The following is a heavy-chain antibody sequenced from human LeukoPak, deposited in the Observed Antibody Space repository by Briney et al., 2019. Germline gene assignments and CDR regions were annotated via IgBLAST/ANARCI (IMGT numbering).Heavy chain of an antibody. V-gene: IGHV4-59*01. CDR1: GGSISTFH. J-gene: IGHJ4*02. CDR2: IYHSGTT. CDR3: ARSLTGNFDY. Sequence: SETLSLTCTVSGGSISTFHWSWIRQPPGKGLKWIGYIYHSGTTNYSPSLKSRVTISVDTSKNQLSLKLNSVTAADTAVYYCARSLTGNFDYWGQGTLVTVSS. D-gene: IGHD3-9*01.